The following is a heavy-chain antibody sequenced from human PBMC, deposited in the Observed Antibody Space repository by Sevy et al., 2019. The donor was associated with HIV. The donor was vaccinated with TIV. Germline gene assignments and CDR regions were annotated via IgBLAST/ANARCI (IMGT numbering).Heavy chain of an antibody. CDR3: AKDGFKPSVGDENYYYYYMDV. CDR1: GFTFSSYA. Sequence: GGSLRLSCAASGFTFSSYAMSWVRQAPGKGLEWVSAISGSGGSTYYADSVKGRFTISRDNSKNTLYQQMNSLRAEDTAVYYCAKDGFKPSVGDENYYYYYMDVWGKGTTVTVSS. V-gene: IGHV3-23*01. CDR2: ISGSGGST. D-gene: IGHD3-16*01. J-gene: IGHJ6*03.